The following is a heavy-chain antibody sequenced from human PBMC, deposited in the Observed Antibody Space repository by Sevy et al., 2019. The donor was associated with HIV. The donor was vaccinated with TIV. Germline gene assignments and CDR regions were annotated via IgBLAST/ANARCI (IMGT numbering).Heavy chain of an antibody. V-gene: IGHV3-21*01. CDR3: TRHVDVTSSWYQTYAFYYMDV. Sequence: GGSLRLSCAASGFTFSSYSLSWVRQAPGKGLEWVSTISGSSSYIYHTDSVKGRFTISRDNAKNSLDLQMNRLRAEDTAVYYCTRHVDVTSSWYQTYAFYYMDVWGKGTTVTVSS. D-gene: IGHD6-13*01. J-gene: IGHJ6*03. CDR2: ISGSSSYI. CDR1: GFTFSSYS.